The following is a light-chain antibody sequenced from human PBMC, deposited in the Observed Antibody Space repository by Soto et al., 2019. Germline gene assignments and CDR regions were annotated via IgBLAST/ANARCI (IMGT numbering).Light chain of an antibody. CDR2: DVT. Sequence: QAVVTQPRSVSGSPGQSVTLSCTGSSSDVGSYNYVSWYQQHPGKAPKLMIYDVTKRPSGVPDRFSGSKSGNTASLTISGLQADDEADYYCCSYAGSYIFVFGGGTKLTVL. CDR1: SSDVGSYNY. V-gene: IGLV2-11*01. CDR3: CSYAGSYIFV. J-gene: IGLJ2*01.